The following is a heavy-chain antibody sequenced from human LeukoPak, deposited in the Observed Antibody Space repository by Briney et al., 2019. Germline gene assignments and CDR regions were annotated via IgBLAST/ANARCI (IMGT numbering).Heavy chain of an antibody. CDR2: IYPGDSDI. V-gene: IGHV5-51*01. Sequence: GESLKISCKGSGYSFTSYWIGWVRQMPGKGLEWIGIIYPGDSDIRYIPSFQGQVTISADKSISTAYLQWSSLKASDTAMYYCARHGGIGIVGIYFDYWGQGTLVTVSS. CDR1: GYSFTSYW. D-gene: IGHD1-26*01. J-gene: IGHJ4*02. CDR3: ARHGGIGIVGIYFDY.